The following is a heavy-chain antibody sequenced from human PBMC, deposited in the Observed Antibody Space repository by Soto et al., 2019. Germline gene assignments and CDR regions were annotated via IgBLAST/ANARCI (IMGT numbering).Heavy chain of an antibody. Sequence: GGSLRLSCAASGFTFDDYTMHWVRQAPGKGLEWVSLISWDGGSTYYADSVKGRFTISRDNSKNSLYLQMNSLRTEDTALYYCAKDQGITICGVVNRGGMDVWGQGTTVTVSS. CDR3: AKDQGITICGVVNRGGMDV. J-gene: IGHJ6*02. CDR2: ISWDGGST. D-gene: IGHD3-3*01. CDR1: GFTFDDYT. V-gene: IGHV3-43*01.